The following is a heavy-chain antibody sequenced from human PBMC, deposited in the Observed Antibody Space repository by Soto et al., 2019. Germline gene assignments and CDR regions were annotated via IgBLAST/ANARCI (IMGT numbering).Heavy chain of an antibody. CDR3: ASRSGQLPYYFDY. D-gene: IGHD6-6*01. V-gene: IGHV1-69*06. CDR1: GGTFSSYA. J-gene: IGHJ4*02. CDR2: IVPLFRTT. Sequence: ASVKLSCKTSGGTFSSYAISWVRQAPGQGLEWMGGIVPLFRTTNYAQKFQGRVTITADTSTYTVYMELSGLRSGDTAVYYCASRSGQLPYYFDYWGQGTLVTV.